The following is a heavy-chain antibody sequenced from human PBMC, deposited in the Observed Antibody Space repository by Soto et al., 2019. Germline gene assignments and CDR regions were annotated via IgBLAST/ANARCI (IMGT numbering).Heavy chain of an antibody. Sequence: GASVTVSLKASVYTFTSHGSSWVRQAPGKGREWMGWIRAYNGNANHTQKPQGRVTMTTDTSTSTACRELRSLRSDARAVYYCARDRDYGSSTSCSASGWFGPWGQGSLVTVSS. J-gene: IGHJ5*02. V-gene: IGHV1-18*01. D-gene: IGHD2-2*01. CDR3: ARDRDYGSSTSCSASGWFGP. CDR2: IRAYNGNA. CDR1: VYTFTSHG.